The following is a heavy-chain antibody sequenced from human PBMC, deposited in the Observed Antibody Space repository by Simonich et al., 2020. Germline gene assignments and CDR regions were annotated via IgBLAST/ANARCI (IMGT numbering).Heavy chain of an antibody. V-gene: IGHV3-7*01. J-gene: IGHJ6*03. D-gene: IGHD7-27*01. Sequence: ELQLLDPGGGLVRLGGSLGSPFAAFGFTFRGFGWDRVGRGPGKGRGGWANIKQEGSEKYYVDAVKGRFTISRDNAKNSLYLQMNSLRAEDTAVYYCARDGLGTAYYYYMDVWGKGTTVTVSS. CDR3: ARDGLGTAYYYYMDV. CDR2: IKQEGSEK. CDR1: GFTFRGFG.